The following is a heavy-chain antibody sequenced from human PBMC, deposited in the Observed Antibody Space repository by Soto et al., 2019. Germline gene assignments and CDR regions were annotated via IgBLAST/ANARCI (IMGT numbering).Heavy chain of an antibody. CDR3: ARSCSGGSCYARYYYYYGMDV. Sequence: QVQLVQSGAEVKKPGSSVKVSCKASGGTFSSYAISWVRQAPGQGLEWRGGIIPILGTANYAQKFQGRVPITADESTSTAYMELSSLRSEDTAVYYCARSCSGGSCYARYYYYYGMDVWGQGTTVTVSS. CDR1: GGTFSSYA. CDR2: IIPILGTA. D-gene: IGHD2-15*01. J-gene: IGHJ6*02. V-gene: IGHV1-69*01.